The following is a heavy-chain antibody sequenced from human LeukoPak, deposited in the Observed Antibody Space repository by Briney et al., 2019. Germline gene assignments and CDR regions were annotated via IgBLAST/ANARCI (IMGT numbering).Heavy chain of an antibody. D-gene: IGHD6-13*01. J-gene: IGHJ4*02. CDR1: GFTFSSYA. Sequence: GGSLRLSCAASGFTFSSYAMSWVRQAPGKGLEWVSAISGSGGSTYYADSVKGRFTISRDNSKNTLYLQMNSLRAEDTAVDYCAKESSSSWHEEIDYWGQGTLVTVFS. CDR3: AKESSSSWHEEIDY. CDR2: ISGSGGST. V-gene: IGHV3-23*01.